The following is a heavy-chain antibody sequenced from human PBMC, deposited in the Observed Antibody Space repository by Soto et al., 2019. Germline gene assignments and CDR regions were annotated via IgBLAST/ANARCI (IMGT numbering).Heavy chain of an antibody. Sequence: PSETLSLTCTVSGGSISSSSYYWSWIRQHPGKGLEWIGYIYYSGSTYYNPSLKSRVTISVDTSKNQFSLKLSSVTAADTAVYYCARDRFSRGPFDIWGQGTMVTVSS. CDR1: GGSISSSSYY. CDR2: IYYSGST. CDR3: ARDRFSRGPFDI. D-gene: IGHD2-2*01. V-gene: IGHV4-31*03. J-gene: IGHJ3*02.